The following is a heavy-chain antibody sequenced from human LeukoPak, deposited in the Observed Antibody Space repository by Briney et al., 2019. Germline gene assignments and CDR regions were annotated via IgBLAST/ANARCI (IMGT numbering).Heavy chain of an antibody. D-gene: IGHD2-21*02. CDR3: ARESVTGISGYYFDY. V-gene: IGHV3-7*01. Sequence: GGSLRLSCAASGFTFSAYWMSWVRQAPGKGLEWVASIKQGGSAKYYVDSVKGRFTISRDSANNLLYLQMNSLRAEDTAVYYCARESVTGISGYYFDYWGQGTLVTVSS. CDR1: GFTFSAYW. J-gene: IGHJ4*02. CDR2: IKQGGSAK.